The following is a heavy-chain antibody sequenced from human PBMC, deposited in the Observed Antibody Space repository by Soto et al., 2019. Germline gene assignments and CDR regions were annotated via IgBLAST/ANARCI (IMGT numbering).Heavy chain of an antibody. V-gene: IGHV1-69*02. D-gene: IGHD5-12*01. J-gene: IGHJ4*02. CDR1: GGTFSSYT. CDR3: ARLRYIGYDSYYFDY. Sequence: QVQLVQSGAEVKKPGSSVKVSCKASGGTFSSYTISWVRQAPGQGLEWMGRIIPILGIANYAQKFQGRVTITADKSTSTAYMELSSLRSEDTAVYYCARLRYIGYDSYYFDYWGQGTLVTVSS. CDR2: IIPILGIA.